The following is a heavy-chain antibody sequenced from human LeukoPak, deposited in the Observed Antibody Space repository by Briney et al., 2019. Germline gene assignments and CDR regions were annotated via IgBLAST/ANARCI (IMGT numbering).Heavy chain of an antibody. Sequence: GASVKVSCKVSGYTLTELSMHWVRQAPGKGLEWMGGFDPEDGETVYAQKFQGRVTMTEDTSTDTAYMELSSLRSEDTAVYYCATVRSYPITFDYWGQGTLVTVSS. D-gene: IGHD1-26*01. CDR3: ATVRSYPITFDY. J-gene: IGHJ4*02. CDR2: FDPEDGET. CDR1: GYTLTELS. V-gene: IGHV1-24*01.